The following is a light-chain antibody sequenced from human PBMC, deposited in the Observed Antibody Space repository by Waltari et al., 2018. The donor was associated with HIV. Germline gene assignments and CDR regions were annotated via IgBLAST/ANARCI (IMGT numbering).Light chain of an antibody. CDR1: KLGDTY. CDR2: QNT. Sequence: SYELTQPPSVSVSPGQTASVTCCGDKLGDTYVSWYQQKPGQSPVLVIFQNTKRPSAIPERFSGSNSGDTATLTISGTQAVDEADYYCQAWDSSSAVVFGGGTKLTVL. V-gene: IGLV3-1*01. CDR3: QAWDSSSAVV. J-gene: IGLJ2*01.